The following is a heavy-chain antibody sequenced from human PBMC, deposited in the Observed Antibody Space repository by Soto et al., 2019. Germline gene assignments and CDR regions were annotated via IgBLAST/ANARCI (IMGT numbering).Heavy chain of an antibody. D-gene: IGHD3-3*01. CDR2: ISGSGGST. J-gene: IGHJ6*02. CDR3: AKDPFTIFGVVYGMDV. Sequence: GGSLRLSCAASGFTFSSYAMSWVRQAPGKGLEWVSAISGSGGSTYYADSVKGRFTISRDNSKNTLYLQMNSPRAEDTAVYYCAKDPFTIFGVVYGMDVWGQGTTVTVSS. CDR1: GFTFSSYA. V-gene: IGHV3-23*01.